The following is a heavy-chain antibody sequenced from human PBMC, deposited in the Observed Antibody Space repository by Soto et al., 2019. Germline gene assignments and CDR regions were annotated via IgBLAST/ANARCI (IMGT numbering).Heavy chain of an antibody. J-gene: IGHJ4*02. V-gene: IGHV1-18*01. CDR1: GYSFTSSG. D-gene: IGHD3-10*01. CDR3: ARAYRITYYYGSGSYYYY. Sequence: GASVKVCSEACGYSFTSSGISWVRQKPGQGLEWMGWISAYNGNTNYAQKLQGRVTMTTDTSTSTAYMELRSLRSDDTAVYYCARAYRITYYYGSGSYYYYWGQGTLVTVST. CDR2: ISAYNGNT.